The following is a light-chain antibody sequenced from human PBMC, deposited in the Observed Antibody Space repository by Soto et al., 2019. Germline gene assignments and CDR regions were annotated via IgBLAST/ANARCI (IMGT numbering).Light chain of an antibody. CDR2: GAS. CDR1: QRVTNNY. V-gene: IGKV3-20*01. CDR3: QQYGISPLMYT. Sequence: EIVLMQSPGTLSLSPGERATLSCRASQRVTNNYLAWYQQKPGQAPRLLIYGASSRATGVPDRFSGSGSGTDFTLTITRLEPEDFAVYYCQQYGISPLMYTFGQGTKLGVK. J-gene: IGKJ2*01.